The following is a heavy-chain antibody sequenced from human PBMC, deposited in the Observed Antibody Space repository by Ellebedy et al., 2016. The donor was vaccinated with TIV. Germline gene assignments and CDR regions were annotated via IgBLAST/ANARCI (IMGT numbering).Heavy chain of an antibody. Sequence: PGGSLRLSCAASGFTFSTYSMNWVRQAPGKGLEWVSYIGSRTYIVYYADSVKGRFTISRDNAKNSLYLQMNSLRDEDTAVYYCARGGGCFGDSCYYADFWGQGTLVTVSS. D-gene: IGHD2-21*01. V-gene: IGHV3-48*02. CDR3: ARGGGCFGDSCYYADF. CDR1: GFTFSTYS. J-gene: IGHJ4*02. CDR2: IGSRTYIV.